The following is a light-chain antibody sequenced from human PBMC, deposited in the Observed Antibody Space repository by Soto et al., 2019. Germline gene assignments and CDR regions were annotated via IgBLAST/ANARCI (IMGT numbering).Light chain of an antibody. CDR1: STDFVSYNR. Sequence: QSVLTQPPSVSGSPGQSVTISCTGTSTDFVSYNRVSWYQQPPDTAPKLMIYEASNRPSGVPDRFSGSKSGNTASLTISGLQAADVADYYCSLYTSENTYVFGTGTKVTVL. V-gene: IGLV2-18*01. J-gene: IGLJ1*01. CDR2: EAS. CDR3: SLYTSENTYV.